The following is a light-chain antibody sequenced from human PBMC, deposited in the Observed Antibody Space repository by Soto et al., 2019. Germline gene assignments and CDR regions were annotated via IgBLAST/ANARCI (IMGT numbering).Light chain of an antibody. CDR1: SGHSNYA. J-gene: IGLJ2*01. CDR2: LNSDGSH. Sequence: QPVLTQSPSASASLGASVKLTCTLSSGHSNYAIAWHQQQSEKGPRYLMKLNSDGSHSKGDGIPDRFSGSSSGAERYLNISSLQSEDEADYYCQTWGSGIVVFGGGTQLTV. CDR3: QTWGSGIVV. V-gene: IGLV4-69*01.